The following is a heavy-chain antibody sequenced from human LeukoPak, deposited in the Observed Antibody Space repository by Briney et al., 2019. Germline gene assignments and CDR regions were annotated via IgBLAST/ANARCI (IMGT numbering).Heavy chain of an antibody. CDR2: ISSSGSTI. D-gene: IGHD5-24*01. V-gene: IGHV3-48*03. CDR1: GFSFSSYP. J-gene: IGHJ4*02. Sequence: GGSLRLSCAAAGFSFSSYPMNWVRQAPGKGLEWVSYISSSGSTIYYADSVKGRFTISRDNAKNSLYLQMNSLRAEDTAVYYCARDSAWEMATITNYFDYWGQGTLVTVSS. CDR3: ARDSAWEMATITNYFDY.